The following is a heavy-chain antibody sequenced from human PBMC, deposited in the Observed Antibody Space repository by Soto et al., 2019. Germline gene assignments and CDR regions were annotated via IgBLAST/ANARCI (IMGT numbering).Heavy chain of an antibody. D-gene: IGHD3-3*01. CDR2: IYPSDSDT. CDR3: ARGGVSTRTFDY. CDR1: GYNFAGYC. Sequence: GESLKISCNGSGYNFAGYCIAWVRQMPGKGLELMGIIYPSDSDTRYRPSFQGQVTISADKSISSAYLQWSSLRASDTAMYYCARGGVSTRTFDYWGQGTPVTVS. V-gene: IGHV5-51*01. J-gene: IGHJ4*02.